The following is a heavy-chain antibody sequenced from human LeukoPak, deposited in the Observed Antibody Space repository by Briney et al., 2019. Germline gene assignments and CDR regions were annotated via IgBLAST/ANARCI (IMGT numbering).Heavy chain of an antibody. D-gene: IGHD2-2*02. V-gene: IGHV4-4*07. Sequence: SETLSLTCTVSGGSISSYYWSWIRQPAGKGLEWIGRIYTSGSTNYNPSLKSRVTMSVDTSKNQFSLKLSSVTAADTAVYYCARVDCRSTSCYTSWFDPWGQGTLVTVSS. CDR3: ARVDCRSTSCYTSWFDP. CDR1: GGSISSYY. CDR2: IYTSGST. J-gene: IGHJ5*02.